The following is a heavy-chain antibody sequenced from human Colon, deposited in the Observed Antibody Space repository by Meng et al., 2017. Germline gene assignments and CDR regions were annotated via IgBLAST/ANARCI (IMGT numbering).Heavy chain of an antibody. Sequence: QVQLQEPCPGLVKPSQTLSLTCSIPGDSVSSKSAAWSWIRQSPSRGLEWLGRTYYRSKWYNDYAVSVKSRISINPDTSKNQFSLRLNSVTPEYTAVYYCASTENHFWGQGTLVTVSS. CDR2: TYYRSKWYN. CDR1: GDSVSSKSAA. D-gene: IGHD1-26*01. J-gene: IGHJ4*02. CDR3: ASTENHF. V-gene: IGHV6-1*01.